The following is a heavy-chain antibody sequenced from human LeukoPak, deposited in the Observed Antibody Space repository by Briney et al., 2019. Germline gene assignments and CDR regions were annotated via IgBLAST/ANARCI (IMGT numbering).Heavy chain of an antibody. Sequence: PSQTLSLTCTVSGGSISSGGYYWSWIRQHPGKGLEWIGYIYYSGSTYYNPSLKSRVTISVDTSKNQFSLKLSSVTAADTAVYYCATRPDDYGDYGFYWGQGTLVTVSS. V-gene: IGHV4-31*03. CDR1: GGSISSGGYY. J-gene: IGHJ4*02. CDR2: IYYSGST. CDR3: ATRPDDYGDYGFY. D-gene: IGHD4-17*01.